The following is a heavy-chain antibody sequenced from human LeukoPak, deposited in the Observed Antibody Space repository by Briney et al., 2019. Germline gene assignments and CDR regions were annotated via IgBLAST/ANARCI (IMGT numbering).Heavy chain of an antibody. CDR1: GGSFSGYY. CDR3: ARHVTVYCSGGSCYSGLSWFDP. CDR2: IYYSGST. Sequence: PSETLSLTCAVYGGSFSGYYWSWIRQPPGKGLEWIGYIYYSGSTNYNPSLKSRVTISVDTSKNQFSLKLSSVTAADTAVYYCARHVTVYCSGGSCYSGLSWFDPWGQGTMVTVSS. V-gene: IGHV4-59*08. J-gene: IGHJ5*02. D-gene: IGHD2-15*01.